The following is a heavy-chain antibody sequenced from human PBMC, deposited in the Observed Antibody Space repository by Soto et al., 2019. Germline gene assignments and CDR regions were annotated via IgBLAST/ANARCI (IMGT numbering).Heavy chain of an antibody. CDR1: GYTFTNYG. J-gene: IGHJ6*03. CDR3: ATWGRYCSSTSCYVGYYYYMDV. Sequence: ASVKVSCKASGYTFTNYGISWVRQAPGQGLEWMGWISVHNGNTNYAQKFQGRVTMTTDTSTNTAYMELSSLRPEDTAVYYCATWGRYCSSTSCYVGYYYYMDVWGKGTTVTV. V-gene: IGHV1-18*01. CDR2: ISVHNGNT. D-gene: IGHD2-2*01.